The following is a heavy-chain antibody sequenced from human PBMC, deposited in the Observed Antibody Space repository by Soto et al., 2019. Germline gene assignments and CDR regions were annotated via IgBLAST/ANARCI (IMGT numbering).Heavy chain of an antibody. D-gene: IGHD1-26*01. J-gene: IGHJ4*02. Sequence: GGSLRLSCAASGFTFSSYAMHWVRQAPGKGLEWVSGISWKSNNIDYADSVKGRFTISRDNSKNTLYLQMNSLRAGDTALYYCTAVWEIREYSDYWGQGTLVTVSS. CDR1: GFTFSSYA. CDR2: ISWKSNNI. CDR3: TAVWEIREYSDY. V-gene: IGHV3-9*01.